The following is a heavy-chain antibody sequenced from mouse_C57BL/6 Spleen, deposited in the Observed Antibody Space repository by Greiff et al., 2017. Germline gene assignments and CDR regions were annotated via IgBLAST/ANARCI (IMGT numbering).Heavy chain of an antibody. CDR2: ICSGSSTI. CDR1: GFTFSDYG. CDR3: ARPEDYDDAWFAY. V-gene: IGHV5-17*01. D-gene: IGHD2-4*01. Sequence: DVMLVESGGGLVKPGGSLKLSCAASGFTFSDYGMHWVRQAPEKGLEWVAYICSGSSTIYYADTVKGRFTISRDNAKNTLFLLMTSLRSEDTAMYYCARPEDYDDAWFAYWGQGTLVTVSA. J-gene: IGHJ3*01.